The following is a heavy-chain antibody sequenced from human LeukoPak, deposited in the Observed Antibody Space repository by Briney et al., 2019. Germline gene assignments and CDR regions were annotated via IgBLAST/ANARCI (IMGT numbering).Heavy chain of an antibody. Sequence: GGSLRLSCRASGFTFRSHWMTWVRQAPGKGLEWVASINQDGSEKYYVDSVKGRFTISRDNAKNSLSLQLNSLRAEDTAGFYCARDQAIQLERRRGRDYWGQGTLVTVSP. CDR1: GFTFRSHW. V-gene: IGHV3-7*01. J-gene: IGHJ4*02. CDR2: INQDGSEK. D-gene: IGHD1-1*01. CDR3: ARDQAIQLERRRGRDY.